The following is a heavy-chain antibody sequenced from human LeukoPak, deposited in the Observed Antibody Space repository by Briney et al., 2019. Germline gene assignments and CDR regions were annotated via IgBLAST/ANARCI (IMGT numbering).Heavy chain of an antibody. CDR2: ISYDGRNK. CDR3: AKGPLRGTAAAIDY. CDR1: GFNFGNYG. D-gene: IGHD2-2*01. Sequence: GGSLRLSCTASGFNFGNYGMHWVRQAPGKGLEWVAVISYDGRNKHYPDSVKGRFTISRDISADTLWLQMDSLRTEDTAVYYCAKGPLRGTAAAIDYWGQGTLVTVSS. V-gene: IGHV3-30*18. J-gene: IGHJ4*02.